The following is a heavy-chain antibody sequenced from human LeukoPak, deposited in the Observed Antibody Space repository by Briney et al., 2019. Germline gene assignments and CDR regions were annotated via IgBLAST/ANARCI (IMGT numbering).Heavy chain of an antibody. D-gene: IGHD2-2*01. CDR2: ISAYNGNT. J-gene: IGHJ4*02. CDR1: GYNFNSYD. CDR3: ARDIVVVPAANGELITIIDY. V-gene: IGHV1-18*01. Sequence: ASVKVSCKASGYNFNSYDINWVRQAPGQGLEWMGWISAYNGNTNYAQKLQGRVTMTTDTSTSTAYMELRSLRSDDTAVYYCARDIVVVPAANGELITIIDYWGQGTLVTVSS.